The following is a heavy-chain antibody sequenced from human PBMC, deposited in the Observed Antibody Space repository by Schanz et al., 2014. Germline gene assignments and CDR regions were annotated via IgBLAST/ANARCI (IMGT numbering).Heavy chain of an antibody. Sequence: QVQLQESGPGLVKPSGTLFLTCDVSGGSITNNWWSWVRQPPGKGLVWIGEMFHSGSTNYNPSLMSLLTISVDQPKPQFSLRLSSVTAADTAVYYCARVKAATDDVFDIWGQGTMVIVSS. CDR2: MFHSGST. V-gene: IGHV4-4*02. J-gene: IGHJ3*02. CDR1: GGSITNNW. CDR3: ARVKAATDDVFDI. D-gene: IGHD6-13*01.